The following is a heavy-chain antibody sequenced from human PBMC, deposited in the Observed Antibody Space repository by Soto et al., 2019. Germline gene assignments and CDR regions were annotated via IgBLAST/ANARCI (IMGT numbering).Heavy chain of an antibody. J-gene: IGHJ6*02. CDR1: GYTFTSYG. V-gene: IGHV1-18*04. CDR2: ISAYNGNT. Sequence: ASVKVSCKASGYTFTSYGISWVRQAPGQGLAWMGWISAYNGNTNYAQKLQGRVTMTTDTSTSTAYMELRSLRSDDTAVYYCARGESGSDILTPYYYYGMDVWGQGTTVTVSS. CDR3: ARGESGSDILTPYYYYGMDV. D-gene: IGHD3-9*01.